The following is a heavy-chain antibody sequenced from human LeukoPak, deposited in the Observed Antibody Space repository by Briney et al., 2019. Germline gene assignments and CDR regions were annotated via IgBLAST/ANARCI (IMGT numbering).Heavy chain of an antibody. CDR1: GFTFDDYA. CDR2: ISWNGGSI. V-gene: IGHV3-9*01. Sequence: PGGSLRLSCAASGFTFDDYAMHWVRQAPGKGLEWVSGISWNGGSIGYADSVKGRFTISRDNAKNSLYLQMNSLRAEDTALYYCAKDINYDSSGLDYWGQGTLVTVSS. CDR3: AKDINYDSSGLDY. J-gene: IGHJ4*02. D-gene: IGHD3-22*01.